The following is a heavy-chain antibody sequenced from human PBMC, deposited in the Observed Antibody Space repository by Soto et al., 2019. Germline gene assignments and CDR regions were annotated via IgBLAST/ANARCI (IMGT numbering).Heavy chain of an antibody. CDR1: GYTFTSSG. Sequence: QIQLVQSGAEVKEPGASVKVSCRASGYTFTSSGISWVRQAPGQGPEWMGWISNYNGTTNSAQKCQDRVTMTTDTSTSTAYMELRSLRSDDTAVYFCAGAASESYDPQYFHHWGQGTLVTVSS. V-gene: IGHV1-18*04. D-gene: IGHD1-26*01. CDR3: AGAASESYDPQYFHH. J-gene: IGHJ1*01. CDR2: ISNYNGTT.